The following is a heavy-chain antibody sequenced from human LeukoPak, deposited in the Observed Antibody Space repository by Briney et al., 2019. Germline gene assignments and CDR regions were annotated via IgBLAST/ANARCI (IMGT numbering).Heavy chain of an antibody. Sequence: GGSLRLSCAASGFTFRNYAMSWVRQAPGKGLEWVSAISGSGGSTYYADSVKGRFTISRDNSNNTLYLQMNSLRGEDTAVYYCAKSPRLTAPRADYWGQGTLVTVSS. V-gene: IGHV3-23*01. CDR2: ISGSGGST. CDR1: GFTFRNYA. J-gene: IGHJ4*02. CDR3: AKSPRLTAPRADY.